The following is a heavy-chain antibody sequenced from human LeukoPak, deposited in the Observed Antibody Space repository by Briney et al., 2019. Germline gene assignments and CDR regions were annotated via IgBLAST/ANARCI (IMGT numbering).Heavy chain of an antibody. CDR1: GYSLTNYA. V-gene: IGHV1-18*01. CDR2: ISAYNGNT. CDR3: ARDGAGHSYGIDY. Sequence: ASVKVSCKASGYSLTNYAITWVRQAPGQGLEWMGWISAYNGNTKYAQNLQDRITMSTDTSTSTAYMEVRSLRSDDTAVYYCARDGAGHSYGIDYWGQGTLVTVSS. J-gene: IGHJ4*02. D-gene: IGHD5-18*01.